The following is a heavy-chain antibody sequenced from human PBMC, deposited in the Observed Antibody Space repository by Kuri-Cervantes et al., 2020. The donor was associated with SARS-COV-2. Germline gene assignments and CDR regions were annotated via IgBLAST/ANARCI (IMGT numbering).Heavy chain of an antibody. CDR3: AKDRGEQWPIYYFDY. J-gene: IGHJ4*02. Sequence: GSLRLSCTASGGSITNYHWTWIRQPPGKGLEWIGYIYSSGRTSYNPSLKSRVTMSVDTSKSQFSLRLSSVTAADTAVYYCAKDRGEQWPIYYFDYWGQGALVTVSS. CDR1: GGSITNYH. D-gene: IGHD3-10*01. V-gene: IGHV4-59*01. CDR2: IYSSGRT.